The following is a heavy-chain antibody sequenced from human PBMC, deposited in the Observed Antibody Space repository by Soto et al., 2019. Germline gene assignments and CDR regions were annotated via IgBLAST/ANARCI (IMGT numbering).Heavy chain of an antibody. D-gene: IGHD6-13*01. Sequence: QVQLVQSGAEVKKPGSSVQFSCKASGGTFSSYRINWVRQAPGQGLEWVGGIVPIYRTADYAQTFQGRVTITADESARTSYMELRSLKSQDTAVYYCVRDSGAKLSSSWGQGTLVTVSS. CDR1: GGTFSSYR. CDR3: VRDSGAKLSSS. V-gene: IGHV1-69*01. CDR2: IVPIYRTA. J-gene: IGHJ4*02.